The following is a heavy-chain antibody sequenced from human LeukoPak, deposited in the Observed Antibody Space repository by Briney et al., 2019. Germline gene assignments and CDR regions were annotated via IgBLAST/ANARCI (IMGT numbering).Heavy chain of an antibody. V-gene: IGHV3-11*01. D-gene: IGHD3-10*01. Sequence: GGSLRLSCAASGFSFSDHYLTWIRQAPGKGLEWVSYISSTGRTINYVDSVKGRFTISRDNAKNSLYLQMNSLRAEDTALYYCAKDKHGSGSYVDYWGQGTLVTVSS. CDR2: ISSTGRTI. CDR3: AKDKHGSGSYVDY. J-gene: IGHJ4*02. CDR1: GFSFSDHY.